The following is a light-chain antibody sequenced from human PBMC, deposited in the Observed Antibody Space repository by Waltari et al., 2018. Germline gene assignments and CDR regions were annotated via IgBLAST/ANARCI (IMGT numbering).Light chain of an antibody. CDR1: QNILYNSNNRNY. CDR3: QQYYSTPFT. CDR2: WAS. J-gene: IGKJ2*01. Sequence: DIVMTQSPDSLAVSLGERATVNCKSSQNILYNSNNRNYLAWYQQKPGQPPKLLLYWASTRESGVPDRFSGSGSGTDFTLTISSLQAEDVAVYFCQQYYSTPFTFGQGTKLEIK. V-gene: IGKV4-1*01.